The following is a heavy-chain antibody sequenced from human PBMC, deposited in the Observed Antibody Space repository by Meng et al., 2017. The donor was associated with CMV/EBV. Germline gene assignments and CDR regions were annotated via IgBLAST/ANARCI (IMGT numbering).Heavy chain of an antibody. CDR2: INHSGST. D-gene: IGHD2/OR15-2a*01. CDR1: GGPFSGYY. CDR3: ARTGEYPTFDY. J-gene: IGHJ4*02. V-gene: IGHV4-34*01. Sequence: QGELQQGGAGLLKAAAALSLTCAVYGGPFSGYYWSWIRQPPGKGLEGIGEINHSGSTNYNPSLKSRVTISVDTSKNQFSLKLSSVTAADTAVYYCARTGEYPTFDYWGQGTLVTVSS.